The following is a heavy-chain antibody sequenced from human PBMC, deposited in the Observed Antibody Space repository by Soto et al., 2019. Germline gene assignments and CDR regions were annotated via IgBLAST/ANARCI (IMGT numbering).Heavy chain of an antibody. CDR2: IWYDGSNK. CDR3: AREGSSSSLDY. J-gene: IGHJ4*02. Sequence: PGGSLRLSCAASGFTFSSYGMHWVRQAPGKGLEWVAVIWYDGSNKYYADSVKGRFTISRDNSKNTLYLQMNSLRAEDTAVYYCAREGSSSSLDYWGQGTLVTVSS. CDR1: GFTFSSYG. V-gene: IGHV3-33*01. D-gene: IGHD6-6*01.